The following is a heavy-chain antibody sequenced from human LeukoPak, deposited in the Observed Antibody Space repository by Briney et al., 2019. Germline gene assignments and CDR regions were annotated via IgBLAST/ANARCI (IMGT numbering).Heavy chain of an antibody. CDR2: ISYDGSNK. CDR1: GFTFSSYG. J-gene: IGHJ4*02. D-gene: IGHD3-10*01. Sequence: GGSLRLSCAASGFTFSSYGMHWVRQAPGKGLEWVAVISYDGSNKYYADSVKGRFTISRDNSKNTLYLQMNSLRAEDTAVYYCAKPPSPGGYSYYFDYWGQGTLVTVSS. V-gene: IGHV3-30*18. CDR3: AKPPSPGGYSYYFDY.